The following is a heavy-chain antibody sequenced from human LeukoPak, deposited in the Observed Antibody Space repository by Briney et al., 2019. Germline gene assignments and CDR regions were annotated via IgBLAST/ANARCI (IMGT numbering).Heavy chain of an antibody. CDR3: ASGRGWYVDY. D-gene: IGHD1-26*01. CDR1: GFTFSSYW. J-gene: IGHJ4*02. V-gene: IGHV3-7*01. CDR2: IKHDGSER. Sequence: GGSQRLSCAASGFTFSSYWMFWVRQAPGKGLEWVACIKHDGSERCYVDSVKGRFTISGDNAENSQYLQMNSLRVEDTAAYFCASGRGWYVDYWGQGTLVTVSS.